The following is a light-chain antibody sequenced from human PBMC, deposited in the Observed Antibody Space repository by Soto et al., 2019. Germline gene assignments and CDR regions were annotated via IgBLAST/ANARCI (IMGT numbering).Light chain of an antibody. CDR2: KAS. V-gene: IGKV1-5*03. Sequence: DIQMTQSPSTLSASVGDRVTITCRASQSISSWLAWYQQKPGKAPKLLIYKASTLESGVPSRFSGSGSGTEFTLTISSLQPDDFATYYCQQYNTYSWTFGPGTTGDIK. J-gene: IGKJ1*01. CDR1: QSISSW. CDR3: QQYNTYSWT.